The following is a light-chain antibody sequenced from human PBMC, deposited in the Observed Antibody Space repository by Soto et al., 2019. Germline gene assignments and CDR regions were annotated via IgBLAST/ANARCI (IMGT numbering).Light chain of an antibody. J-gene: IGKJ1*01. Sequence: EIVLTQSPCTLSLSPVERATFSCRASQSFSSNYLAWYQQKPGQAPRLLIYGASNRATGIPDRFSGSGSGTDFTLTISRLEPEDFAVYYCQQYGSSGTFGQGTKVDIK. CDR3: QQYGSSGT. CDR1: QSFSSNY. V-gene: IGKV3-20*01. CDR2: GAS.